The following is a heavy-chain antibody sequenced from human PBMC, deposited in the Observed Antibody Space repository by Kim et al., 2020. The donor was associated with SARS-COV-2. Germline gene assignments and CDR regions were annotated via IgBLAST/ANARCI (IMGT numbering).Heavy chain of an antibody. CDR1: GGSISSYY. CDR3: ASLGGATVTTLHYYGMDV. J-gene: IGHJ6*02. CDR2: IYYSGST. Sequence: SETLSLTCTVSGGSISSYYWSWIRQPPGKGLEWIGYIYYSGSTNYNPSLESRVTISVDTSKNQFSLKLSSVTAADTAVYYCASLGGATVTTLHYYGMDVWGQGTTVTVSS. V-gene: IGHV4-59*01. D-gene: IGHD4-17*01.